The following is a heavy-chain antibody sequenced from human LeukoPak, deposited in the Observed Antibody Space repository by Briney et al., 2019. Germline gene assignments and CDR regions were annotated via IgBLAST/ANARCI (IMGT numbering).Heavy chain of an antibody. CDR2: IIPIFGTA. V-gene: IGHV1-69*06. CDR1: GGTFSSYA. D-gene: IGHD3-10*01. CDR3: ARAVNGLTMVRGVRDYYYYMDV. Sequence: ASVKVSCKASGGTFSSYAISWVRQAPGQGLEWLGGIIPIFGTANYAQKFQGSFTITADKSTSTAYLELSSLRSEDTAVYFCARAVNGLTMVRGVRDYYYYMDVWGKGTTVTVSS. J-gene: IGHJ6*03.